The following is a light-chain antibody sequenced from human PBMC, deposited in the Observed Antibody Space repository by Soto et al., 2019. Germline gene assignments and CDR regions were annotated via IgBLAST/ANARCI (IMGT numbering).Light chain of an antibody. J-gene: IGLJ1*01. CDR1: SSDVGAYNY. V-gene: IGLV2-14*03. Sequence: QSALTQPASVSGSPGQSITISCTGTSSDVGAYNYVSWYQQHPGKAPKLMIYDVTNRLSGVSNRFSGSKSGYTASLTISGLQAEDEADYYCSSYTTSSTYVFGTGTKVTVL. CDR3: SSYTTSSTYV. CDR2: DVT.